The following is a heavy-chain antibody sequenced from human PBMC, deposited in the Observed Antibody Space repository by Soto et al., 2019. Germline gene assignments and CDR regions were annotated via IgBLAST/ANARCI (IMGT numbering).Heavy chain of an antibody. Sequence: QVQLKESGPGLLKPSETLSLTCTVSGASVSSASYYWAWLRQPPGRGLEWIGSVYFSGSTSYIPSLKSRVTISADPSKNQFSLNLGSVTASDSAVYYCARIDGDYGHNWFDPWGQGTLVIVSP. V-gene: IGHV4-61*01. CDR1: GASVSSASYY. CDR2: VYFSGST. J-gene: IGHJ5*02. CDR3: ARIDGDYGHNWFDP. D-gene: IGHD4-17*01.